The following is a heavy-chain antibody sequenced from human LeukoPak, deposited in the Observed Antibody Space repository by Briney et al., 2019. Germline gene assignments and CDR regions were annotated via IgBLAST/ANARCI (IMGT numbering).Heavy chain of an antibody. D-gene: IGHD2-2*02. CDR1: GFTFSSYA. CDR2: ISGNGGST. J-gene: IGHJ4*02. V-gene: IGHV3-23*01. Sequence: GGSLRLSCAASGFTFSSYAMSWVRQAPGKGLEWVSGISGNGGSTYYADSVKGRFTISRDNSKNTLYLQMNSLRAEDTAVYYCAKGYCRGISCYSDYWGQGTLVTVSS. CDR3: AKGYCRGISCYSDY.